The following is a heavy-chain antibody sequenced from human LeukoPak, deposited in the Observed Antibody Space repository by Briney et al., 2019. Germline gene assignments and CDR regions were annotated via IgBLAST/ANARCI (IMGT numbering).Heavy chain of an antibody. CDR3: ASPQYSYGLD. CDR2: IYYSGST. Sequence: PSETLSLTCTVSGGSISSSSYYWGWIRQPPGKGLEWIGSIYYSGSTYYNPSLKSRVTISVDTSKNQFSLKLSSVTAADTAVYYCASPQYSYGLDWGQGTLVTVSS. D-gene: IGHD5-18*01. V-gene: IGHV4-39*01. J-gene: IGHJ4*02. CDR1: GGSISSSSYY.